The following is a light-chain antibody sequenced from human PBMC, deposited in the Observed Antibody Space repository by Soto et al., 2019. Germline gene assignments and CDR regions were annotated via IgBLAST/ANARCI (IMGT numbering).Light chain of an antibody. CDR3: ATWDDSLGGPV. Sequence: QSVLTQTPSVSGTPGQRVNISCSGSSSNIGRNYVYWYHQFPGTAPKLLIYRDNEWPSGVPDRFSGSKSGTSASLAISGLRSGDEADYHCATWDDSLGGPVFGGGTKVTVL. CDR2: RDN. CDR1: SSNIGRNY. J-gene: IGLJ2*01. V-gene: IGLV1-47*01.